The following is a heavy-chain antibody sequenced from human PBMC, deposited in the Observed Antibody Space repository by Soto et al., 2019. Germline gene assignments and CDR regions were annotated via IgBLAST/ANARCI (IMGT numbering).Heavy chain of an antibody. CDR3: ARAYYYSSSWYNWFDP. D-gene: IGHD6-13*01. CDR1: GYTFTSYY. J-gene: IGHJ5*02. V-gene: IGHV1-46*01. CDR2: INPSGGST. Sequence: ASVKVSCKASGYTFTSYYMHWVRQAPGQGLEWMGIINPSGGSTSYAQKFQGSVTMTRDTSTSTVYMELSSLRSEDTAAYYCARAYYYSSSWYNWFDPWGQGTLVTVSS.